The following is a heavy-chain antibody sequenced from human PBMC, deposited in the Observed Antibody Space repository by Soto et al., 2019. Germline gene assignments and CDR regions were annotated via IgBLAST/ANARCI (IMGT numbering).Heavy chain of an antibody. D-gene: IGHD6-6*01. CDR1: GYTFTSYG. V-gene: IGHV1-18*01. Sequence: ASVKVSCKASGYTFTSYGISWVRQAPGQGLEWMGWISAYSGNTNYAQKLQGRVTMTTDTSTSTAYMELRSLRSDDTAVYYCARDSSSVFYYGMDVWGQGTTVTVSS. CDR2: ISAYSGNT. CDR3: ARDSSSVFYYGMDV. J-gene: IGHJ6*02.